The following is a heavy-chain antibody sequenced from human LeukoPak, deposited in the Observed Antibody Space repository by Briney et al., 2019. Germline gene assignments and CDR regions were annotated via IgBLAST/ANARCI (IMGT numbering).Heavy chain of an antibody. V-gene: IGHV3-9*01. J-gene: IGHJ4*02. CDR1: GFTFDDYA. CDR3: AKDIYQAAVAFDY. CDR2: ISWNSGSI. Sequence: GRSLRLSCAASGFTFDDYAMYWVRQAPGKGLEWVSGISWNSGSIGYADSVKGRFTISRDNAKNSLYLQMNSLRAEDTALYYCAKDIYQAAVAFDYWGQGTLVTVSS. D-gene: IGHD6-19*01.